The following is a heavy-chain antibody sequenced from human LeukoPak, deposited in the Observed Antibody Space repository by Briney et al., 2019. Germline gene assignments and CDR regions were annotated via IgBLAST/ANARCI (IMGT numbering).Heavy chain of an antibody. CDR2: IGSSGSPI. J-gene: IGHJ4*02. CDR1: GFTLSSYE. V-gene: IGHV3-48*03. Sequence: GGSLKLSCAAPGFTLSSYEMNWVRQAPGKGLEWVSYIGSSGSPIYYADSVKGRFTISRDNAKNSLCLQMSSLRAEDTAVYYCARELAVSGTGVGDYWGQGTLVTVSS. CDR3: ARELAVSGTGVGDY. D-gene: IGHD2-8*02.